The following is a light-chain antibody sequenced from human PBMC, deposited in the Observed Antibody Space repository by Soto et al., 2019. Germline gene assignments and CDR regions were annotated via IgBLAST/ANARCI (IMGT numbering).Light chain of an antibody. CDR1: QSITSY. V-gene: IGKV1-39*01. CDR3: QQSYRTPQT. Sequence: DIPMTQSPSSLSASVGDRVTITCRASQSITSYLNWYQQKPGKAPKLLIYTTSNLQSGVPSRFSGSGSGTAFTLTISSLQAEDFATYYCQQSYRTPQTFGQGTKVEIK. CDR2: TTS. J-gene: IGKJ1*01.